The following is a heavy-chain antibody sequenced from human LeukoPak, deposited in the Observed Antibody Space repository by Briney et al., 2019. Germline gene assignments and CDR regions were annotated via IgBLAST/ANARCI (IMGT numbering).Heavy chain of an antibody. D-gene: IGHD3-10*01. Sequence: SETLSLTCTVSGGSISSSSYYWGWIRQPPGKGLEWIGSIYYSGSTYYNPSLKSRVTISVDTSKTQFSLKLSSVTAADTAVYYCARGLGNYYGSGSSYMDVWGKGTTVTVSS. CDR3: ARGLGNYYGSGSSYMDV. J-gene: IGHJ6*03. V-gene: IGHV4-39*07. CDR2: IYYSGST. CDR1: GGSISSSSYY.